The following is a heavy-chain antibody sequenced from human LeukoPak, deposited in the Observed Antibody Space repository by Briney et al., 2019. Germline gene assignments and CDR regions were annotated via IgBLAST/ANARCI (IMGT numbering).Heavy chain of an antibody. CDR1: GCSISSYY. CDR2: IYYSGST. D-gene: IGHD1-20*01. CDR3: ARLTEWRGYYYYYMDV. Sequence: SETLSLTCTVCGCSISSYYWSWIRQPPGRELEWIGYIYYSGSTNYNPSLKSRVTISVDTSKNQFSLKLSSVTAADTAVYYCARLTEWRGYYYYYMDVWGKGTTVTVSS. V-gene: IGHV4-59*01. J-gene: IGHJ6*03.